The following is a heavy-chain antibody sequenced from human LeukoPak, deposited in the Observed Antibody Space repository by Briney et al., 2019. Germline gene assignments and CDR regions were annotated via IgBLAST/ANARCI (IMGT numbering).Heavy chain of an antibody. CDR1: GFTFSSYW. CDR3: ARGASSWYLDYYYYYGMDV. CDR2: INSDGSST. V-gene: IGHV3-74*01. J-gene: IGHJ6*02. D-gene: IGHD6-13*01. Sequence: PGGSLRLSCAASGFTFSSYWMHWVRQAPGKGLVWVSRINSDGSSTSYADSVKGRFTISRDNAKNTLYQQVNSLRAEDTAVYYCARGASSWYLDYYYYYGMDVWGQGTTVTVSS.